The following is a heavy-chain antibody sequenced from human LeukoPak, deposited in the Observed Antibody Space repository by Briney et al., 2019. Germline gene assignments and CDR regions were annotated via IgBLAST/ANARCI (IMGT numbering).Heavy chain of an antibody. CDR1: RFTFSSYG. Sequence: GGSLRLSCAASRFTFSSYGMSWVRQAPGKGLEWVANIKQDGSEKYYVDSVKGRFTISRDNAKNTLYLQMNSLRAEDTAVYYCISWFGELVDYWGQGTLVTVSS. V-gene: IGHV3-7*01. D-gene: IGHD3-10*01. CDR3: ISWFGELVDY. CDR2: IKQDGSEK. J-gene: IGHJ4*02.